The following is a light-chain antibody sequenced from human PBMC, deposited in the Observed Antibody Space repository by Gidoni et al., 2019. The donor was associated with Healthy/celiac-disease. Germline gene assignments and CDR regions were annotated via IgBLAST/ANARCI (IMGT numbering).Light chain of an antibody. CDR3: QQYNNWPYT. Sequence: EILMTQSPATLSVSPGERATLSCRASQSVSSNLAWYQQKPGQAPRLLIYGASTRATGIPARFSGSGSGIEFTLTNSSLQSEDFAVYYCQQYNNWPYTFGQGTKLEIK. J-gene: IGKJ2*01. CDR2: GAS. CDR1: QSVSSN. V-gene: IGKV3-15*01.